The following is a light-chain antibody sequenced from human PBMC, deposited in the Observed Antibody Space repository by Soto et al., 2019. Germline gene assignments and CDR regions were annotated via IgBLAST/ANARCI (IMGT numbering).Light chain of an antibody. Sequence: QSVLTQPPSASGTPGQRVTISCSGSSSNIGSNYVYWYQQLPGTAPKLLMYRNNQRPPGVPARLSGAKSGTSASLAISGGRSDDEADYYCAVWDDSLSGVVFGGGTKVTVL. CDR3: AVWDDSLSGVV. V-gene: IGLV1-47*02. CDR1: SSNIGSNY. J-gene: IGLJ2*01. CDR2: RNN.